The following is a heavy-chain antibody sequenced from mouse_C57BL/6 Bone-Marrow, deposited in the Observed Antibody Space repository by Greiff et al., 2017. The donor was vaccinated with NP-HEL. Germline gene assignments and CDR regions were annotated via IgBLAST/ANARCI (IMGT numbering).Heavy chain of an antibody. CDR3: WRESHYYGSSPLTGTRTMDY. CDR2: WNNDNY. J-gene: IGHJ4*01. Sequence: QVTLKESGPGILQPSQTLSLACTFSGISLSTSGMGWSWLRKPSGKALEWLASIWNNDNYYNPSLKSRLTISKETSNYQVFLKLTSVDTADSATYYGAWRESHYYGSSPLTGTRTMDYWGQGTSVTVSS. V-gene: IGHV8-2*01. CDR1: ISLSTSGMGW. D-gene: IGHD1-1*01.